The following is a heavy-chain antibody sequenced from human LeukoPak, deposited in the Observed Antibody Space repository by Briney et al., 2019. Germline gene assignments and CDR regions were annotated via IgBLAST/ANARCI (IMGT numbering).Heavy chain of an antibody. V-gene: IGHV4-39*07. D-gene: IGHD5-18*01. CDR3: AGQGTAMVTYFDY. J-gene: IGHJ4*02. CDR2: ISYSGTT. Sequence: SETLSLTCTVSGGSISSRPYYWGWVRQPPGKGPEWIGTISYSGTTYYSPSLKSRVTISLDTSKNQFSLKLSSVTAADTAVYYCAGQGTAMVTYFDYWGQGTLVTVSS. CDR1: GGSISSRPYY.